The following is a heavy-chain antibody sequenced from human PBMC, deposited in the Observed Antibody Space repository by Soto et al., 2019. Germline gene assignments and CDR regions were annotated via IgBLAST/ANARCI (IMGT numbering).Heavy chain of an antibody. CDR3: ARAPGRRCGSTSCYRGGDRSTTFDP. J-gene: IGHJ5*02. V-gene: IGHV1-2*02. CDR2: INPNSGGT. CDR1: GYTFTGYY. Sequence: QVQLVQSGAEVKKPGASVKVSCKASGYTFTGYYMHWVRQAPGQGLEWMGWINPNSGGTNYAQKFQGRVTMTRDTSISTAYMELSRLRSDDTAVYYCARAPGRRCGSTSCYRGGDRSTTFDPWGQGTLVTVSS. D-gene: IGHD2-2*01.